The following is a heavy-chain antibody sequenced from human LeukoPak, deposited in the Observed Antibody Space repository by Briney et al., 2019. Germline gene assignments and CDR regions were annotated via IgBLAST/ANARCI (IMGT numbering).Heavy chain of an antibody. CDR3: ARPRGCGSSRCNNFDY. CDR1: GFTFSSYG. D-gene: IGHD2-2*01. CDR2: MNEYGSEI. Sequence: GRSLRLSCAASGFTFSSYGMHWVRQAPGKGLEWVAKMNEYGSEIFYVDSVKGRFTISRDNGKNSLYLQMNRLRAEDTAVYYCARPRGCGSSRCNNFDYWGQGTLVTVSS. V-gene: IGHV3-7*01. J-gene: IGHJ4*02.